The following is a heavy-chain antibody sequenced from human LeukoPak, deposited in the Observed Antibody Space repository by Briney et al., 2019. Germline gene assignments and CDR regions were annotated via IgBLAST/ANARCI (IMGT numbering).Heavy chain of an antibody. D-gene: IGHD1-1*01. CDR3: ARDHNYAFDN. CDR2: IGIDSGNT. V-gene: IGHV3-48*01. Sequence: PGGSLRLSCTASGFPFIEYSMNWVRQVPGKGLEWIAYIGIDSGNTKYADSVRGRFTISADKTKNSLYLQMKSLRVDDTAVYYCARDHNYAFDNWGQGTLVSVAS. J-gene: IGHJ4*02. CDR1: GFPFIEYS.